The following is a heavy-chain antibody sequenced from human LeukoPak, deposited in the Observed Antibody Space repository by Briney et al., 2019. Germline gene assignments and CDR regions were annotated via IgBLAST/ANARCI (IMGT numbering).Heavy chain of an antibody. V-gene: IGHV1-2*02. J-gene: IGHJ4*02. D-gene: IGHD3-22*01. Sequence: ASVKVSCKVSGTTLTAYYMHWVRKPPGQGLEWLGWTNPASGATYYAQKFQDRVTMTRDTSITTGYMELSRLISDDTAMYYCASYYDSSGYHPSRFDYWGQGTLVTVSS. CDR1: GTTLTAYY. CDR2: TNPASGAT. CDR3: ASYYDSSGYHPSRFDY.